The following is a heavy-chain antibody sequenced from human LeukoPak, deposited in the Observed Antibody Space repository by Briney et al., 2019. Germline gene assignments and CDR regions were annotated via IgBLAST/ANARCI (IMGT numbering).Heavy chain of an antibody. J-gene: IGHJ4*02. CDR1: GFTFSSYS. Sequence: GGSLRLSCAASGFTFSSYSMNWVRQAPGKGLEWVSYISSSSSTIYYADSVKGRFTISRDNAKNSLYLQMNSLRAEDTAVYYCARDDGGAGYYGSGSYRYFDYWGQGTLVTVSS. D-gene: IGHD3-10*01. V-gene: IGHV3-48*04. CDR3: ARDDGGAGYYGSGSYRYFDY. CDR2: ISSSSSTI.